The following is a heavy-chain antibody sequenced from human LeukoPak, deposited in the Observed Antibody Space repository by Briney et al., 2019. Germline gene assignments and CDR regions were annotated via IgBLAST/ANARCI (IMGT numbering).Heavy chain of an antibody. D-gene: IGHD2-21*02. Sequence: PGGSLRLSCTVSGFTVSSNSMSWVRQAPGKGLEWVSFIYSDNTHYSDSVKGRFTISRDNSKNTLYLQMNSLRAEDTAVYYCARDPYCGGDCYLGYWGQGTLVTVSS. CDR1: GFTVSSNS. V-gene: IGHV3-53*01. CDR3: ARDPYCGGDCYLGY. J-gene: IGHJ4*02. CDR2: IYSDNT.